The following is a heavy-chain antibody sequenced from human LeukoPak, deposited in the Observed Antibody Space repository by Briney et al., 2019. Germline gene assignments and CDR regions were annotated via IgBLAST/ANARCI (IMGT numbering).Heavy chain of an antibody. J-gene: IGHJ4*02. D-gene: IGHD1-26*01. V-gene: IGHV3-74*01. Sequence: GGSLRLSCAASGFTFSRYGMHWVRQAPGKGLVWVSRINSDGSSTNYADSVKGRFAISRDNAKNTLYLQVNSLRAEDTAVYYCARVGATTWYWGQGTLVTVSS. CDR3: ARVGATTWY. CDR2: INSDGSST. CDR1: GFTFSRYG.